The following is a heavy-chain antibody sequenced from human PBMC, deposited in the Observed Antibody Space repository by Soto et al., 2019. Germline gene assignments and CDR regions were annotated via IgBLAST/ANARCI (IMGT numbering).Heavy chain of an antibody. Sequence: QVQLVQSGAEVKKPGASVKVSCKASGYTFTSYDINWVRQATGQGLEWMGWMNPNSGNTGYAQKCQGRATMTRNTSISTAYMELSSLRSEGTAVYYCANTHLRFGGHHYWGQGTLVTVSS. J-gene: IGHJ4*02. D-gene: IGHD3-10*01. CDR3: ANTHLRFGGHHY. CDR1: GYTFTSYD. V-gene: IGHV1-8*01. CDR2: MNPNSGNT.